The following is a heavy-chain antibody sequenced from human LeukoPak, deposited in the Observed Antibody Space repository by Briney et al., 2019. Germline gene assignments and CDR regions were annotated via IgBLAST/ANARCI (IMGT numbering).Heavy chain of an antibody. V-gene: IGHV3-23*01. D-gene: IGHD2-2*02. Sequence: GGSLRLSCAASGFTFDTYAMSWVRQAPGKGLEWVSAISGSGGRRNYADSVKGRFTISRDNSKNTLYLQMNSLRVEDTAVYYCAKDGGGYCSSTTCYTTPDYWGQGTLVTVSS. CDR3: AKDGGGYCSSTTCYTTPDY. CDR2: ISGSGGRR. CDR1: GFTFDTYA. J-gene: IGHJ4*02.